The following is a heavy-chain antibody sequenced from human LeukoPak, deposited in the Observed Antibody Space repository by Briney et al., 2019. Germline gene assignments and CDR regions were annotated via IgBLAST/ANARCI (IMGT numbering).Heavy chain of an antibody. CDR3: ARLDPSGWYV. V-gene: IGHV3-23*01. D-gene: IGHD6-19*01. J-gene: IGHJ4*02. CDR2: ISGSGGST. CDR1: GFTFSSYA. Sequence: PGGSLRLSCAASGFTFSSYAMSWVRQAPGKGLEWVSAISGSGGSTYYADSVKGRFTISRDNAKNSLYLQMNSLRAGDTAVYYCARLDPSGWYVWGQGTLVTVSS.